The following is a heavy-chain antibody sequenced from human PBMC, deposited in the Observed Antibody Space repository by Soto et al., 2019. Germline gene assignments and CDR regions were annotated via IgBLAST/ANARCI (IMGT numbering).Heavy chain of an antibody. D-gene: IGHD2-2*01. CDR3: AREGYCSSTSCSVLFDY. CDR2: INAGNGNT. CDR1: GYTFTSYA. V-gene: IGHV1-3*01. Sequence: ASVKVSCKASGYTFTSYAMHWVRQAPGQRLEWMGWINAGNGNTKYSQKFQGRVTITRDTSASTAYMELSSLRSEDTAVYYCAREGYCSSTSCSVLFDYWGQGTLVTVSS. J-gene: IGHJ4*02.